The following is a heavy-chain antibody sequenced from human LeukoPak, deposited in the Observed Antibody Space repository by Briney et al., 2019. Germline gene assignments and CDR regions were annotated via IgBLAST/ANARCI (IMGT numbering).Heavy chain of an antibody. J-gene: IGHJ5*02. Sequence: SETLSLTCTVSGGSISSGSYYWSWIRQPAGKGLEWIGRIYTSGSTNYNPSLKSRVTISVDTSKNQFSLKLSSVTAADTAVYYCARVTAAAGTGWFDPWGQGTLVIVSS. D-gene: IGHD6-13*01. CDR1: GGSISSGSYY. CDR2: IYTSGST. CDR3: ARVTAAAGTGWFDP. V-gene: IGHV4-61*02.